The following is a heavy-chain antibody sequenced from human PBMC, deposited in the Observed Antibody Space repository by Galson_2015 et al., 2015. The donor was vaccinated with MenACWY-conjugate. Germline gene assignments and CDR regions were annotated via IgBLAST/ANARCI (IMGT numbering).Heavy chain of an antibody. CDR3: AKGANYYDSSGKRYDAFDI. V-gene: IGHV3-23*01. CDR1: GFTFSKCV. Sequence: SLRLSCAASGFTFSKCVMSWVRQAPGKGLEWVSGISGSGGDIDYADSVKGRFTISRDYSKNTVYLQMNSLRAEDTAVYHCAKGANYYDSSGKRYDAFDIWGQGTMVTVSS. D-gene: IGHD3-22*01. J-gene: IGHJ3*02. CDR2: ISGSGGDI.